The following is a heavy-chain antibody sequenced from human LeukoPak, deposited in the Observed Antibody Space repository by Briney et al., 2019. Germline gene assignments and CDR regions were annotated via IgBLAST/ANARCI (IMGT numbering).Heavy chain of an antibody. CDR1: GYTFTSYY. CDR3: ARDGLHLLDRGYGMDV. D-gene: IGHD3-10*01. Sequence: ASVKVSCKASGYTFTSYYMHWVRQAPGQGLEWMGLINLSGGSTSYAQKFQGRVTMTRDTSTSTVYMELSSLRSEDTAVYYCARDGLHLLDRGYGMDVWGQGTTVTVSS. CDR2: INLSGGST. V-gene: IGHV1-46*01. J-gene: IGHJ6*02.